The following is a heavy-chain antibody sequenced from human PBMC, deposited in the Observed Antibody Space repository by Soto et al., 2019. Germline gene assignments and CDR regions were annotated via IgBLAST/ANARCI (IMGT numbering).Heavy chain of an antibody. CDR1: GGSITSSSHY. V-gene: IGHV4-39*01. CDR2: IYYSGST. Sequence: QLQLQESGPGLVKPSETLSLTCTVSGGSITSSSHYWGWIRQPPGKGVEWIGSIYYSGSTYYNPSLKSRVTISVDTSKNQSALKLSAVTAADTAVYYCERRFEYFRHWGQGSLVTVSS. CDR3: ERRFEYFRH. J-gene: IGHJ1*01.